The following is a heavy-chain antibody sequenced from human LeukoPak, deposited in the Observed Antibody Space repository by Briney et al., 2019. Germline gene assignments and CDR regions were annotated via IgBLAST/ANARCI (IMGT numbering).Heavy chain of an antibody. V-gene: IGHV3-74*01. J-gene: IGHJ4*02. Sequence: PGGSLRLSCAASGFTFSRYWMHWVRQAPGKGLVWVSRINSDGSSTSYADSVKGRFTISRDNAKNTLYLQMNSLRAEDTAVYYCARDAAYGYDRFDYWGQGTQVTVSS. CDR3: ARDAAYGYDRFDY. CDR1: GFTFSRYW. CDR2: INSDGSST. D-gene: IGHD5-18*01.